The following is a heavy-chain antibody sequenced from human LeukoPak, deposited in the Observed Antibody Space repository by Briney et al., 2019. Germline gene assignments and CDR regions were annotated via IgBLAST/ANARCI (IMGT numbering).Heavy chain of an antibody. D-gene: IGHD3-16*01. Sequence: SETLSLTCTVSGGSIGSYYWSWIRQPPGKGLEWIGYIYYSGSTNYNPSLKSRVTISVDTSKNQFSLKLSSVTAADTAVYYCARDSSGWYGGGYFDLWGRGTLVTVSS. CDR3: ARDSSGWYGGGYFDL. J-gene: IGHJ2*01. CDR1: GGSIGSYY. CDR2: IYYSGST. V-gene: IGHV4-59*01.